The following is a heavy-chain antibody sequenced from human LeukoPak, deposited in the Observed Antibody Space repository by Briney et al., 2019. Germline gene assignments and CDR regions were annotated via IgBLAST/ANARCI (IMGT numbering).Heavy chain of an antibody. CDR3: AGDYDSSGYLLAY. CDR1: GGSISSYY. CDR2: IYTSGST. Sequence: PLETLPLTCTVSGGSISSYYWSWIRQPAGKGLEWIGRIYTSGSTNYNPSLKSRVTMSVDTSKNQFSLKLSSVTAADTAVYYCAGDYDSSGYLLAYWGQGTLVTVSS. V-gene: IGHV4-4*07. J-gene: IGHJ4*02. D-gene: IGHD3-22*01.